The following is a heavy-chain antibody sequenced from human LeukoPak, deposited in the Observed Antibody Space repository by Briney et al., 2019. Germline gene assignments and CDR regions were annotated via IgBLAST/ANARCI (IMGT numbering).Heavy chain of an antibody. D-gene: IGHD6-13*01. Sequence: PSETLSLTCTVSGGSISSSSYYWGWIRQPPGKGPEWIGSTYYSGSTYYNPSLKSRVTISVDTSKNQFSLKLSSVTAADTAVYYCAGEKTYLAAAGDWGQGTLVTVSS. V-gene: IGHV4-39*07. J-gene: IGHJ4*02. CDR3: AGEKTYLAAAGD. CDR1: GGSISSSSYY. CDR2: TYYSGST.